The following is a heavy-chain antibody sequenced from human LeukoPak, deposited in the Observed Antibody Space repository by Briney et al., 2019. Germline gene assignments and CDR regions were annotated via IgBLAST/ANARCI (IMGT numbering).Heavy chain of an antibody. Sequence: SETLSLTCTVSGGSITTYFWSWIRQAPGKGLEWIGFINYSGSTNSKPALKSRLTMSIDTSRNHFSLKLSSVTAADTAVYSCARGLYCGGDCYPDGFDIWGQGTMVTVSS. CDR1: GGSITTYF. CDR3: ARGLYCGGDCYPDGFDI. CDR2: INYSGST. D-gene: IGHD2-21*02. V-gene: IGHV4-59*01. J-gene: IGHJ3*02.